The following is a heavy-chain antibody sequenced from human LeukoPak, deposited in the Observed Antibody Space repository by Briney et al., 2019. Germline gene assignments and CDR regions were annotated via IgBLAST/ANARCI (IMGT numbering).Heavy chain of an antibody. J-gene: IGHJ5*02. V-gene: IGHV4-4*07. CDR3: ARSYGYCSSTSAKGPSWFDP. CDR2: IYTSGST. Sequence: SETLSLTCTVSGGSISSYYWSWIRQPAGEGVEWIGRIYTSGSTNYNPSLKSRVTMSVDTSKNQFSLKLSSVTATDTAVYYCARSYGYCSSTSAKGPSWFDPWGQGTLVTVSS. CDR1: GGSISSYY. D-gene: IGHD2-2*01.